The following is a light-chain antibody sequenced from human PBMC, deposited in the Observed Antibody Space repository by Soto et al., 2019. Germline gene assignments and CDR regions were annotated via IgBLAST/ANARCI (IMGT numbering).Light chain of an antibody. Sequence: EIVMTQSPATLSVSPGERATLSCRASQSVSSNLAWYQQKAGQAPRLLLYGASTRATGIPARFSGSGSGTEFNLTISSLQSEDFAVYYCQQYNNWPPWTFRQGTKVEIK. J-gene: IGKJ1*01. CDR1: QSVSSN. V-gene: IGKV3-15*01. CDR2: GAS. CDR3: QQYNNWPPWT.